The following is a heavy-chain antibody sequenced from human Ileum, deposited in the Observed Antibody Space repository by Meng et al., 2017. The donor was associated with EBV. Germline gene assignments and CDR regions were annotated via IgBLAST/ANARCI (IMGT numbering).Heavy chain of an antibody. J-gene: IGHJ5*02. Sequence: QVELQDSGPGLAETSPSLSPSWVVARDSVSRDKTALNWIRQSPSRGLEWLGRTYRRSRWYYDYALSVKSRINISPDTSKNQVSLQLNSVTDEDTGIYYCATSRIAKFDRWGQGTLVTVSS. CDR3: ATSRIAKFDR. CDR2: TYRRSRWYY. V-gene: IGHV6-1*01. CDR1: RDSVSRDKTA.